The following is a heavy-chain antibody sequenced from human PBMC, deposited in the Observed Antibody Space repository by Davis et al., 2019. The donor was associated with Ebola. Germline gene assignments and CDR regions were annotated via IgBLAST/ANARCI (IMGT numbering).Heavy chain of an antibody. CDR1: GFTFSNYW. D-gene: IGHD3-22*01. J-gene: IGHJ6*02. Sequence: GESLKISCAASGFTFSNYWMHWVRQAPGKGLVWVSYVSNDGSGTTYADSVKGRFTISRDNAKNSLYLQMNSLRAEDTALYYCAKGLSYYYDSSGYPHGMDVWGQGTLVTVSS. CDR3: AKGLSYYYDSSGYPHGMDV. V-gene: IGHV3-74*01. CDR2: VSNDGSGT.